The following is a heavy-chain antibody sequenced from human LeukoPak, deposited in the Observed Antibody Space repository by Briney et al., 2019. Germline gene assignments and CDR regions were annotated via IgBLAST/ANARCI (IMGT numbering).Heavy chain of an antibody. CDR1: RGSISSYY. D-gene: IGHD3-3*01. Sequence: RTSETLSLTCTVSRGSISSYYWSWIRQPPGKGLEWIGYIDNSGNTNSNPSLKSRVTMSVDTSKNQFSLKLSSVIAADTAVNYCARGRITIFGVVIPHFDNWGQGTLVTVSS. J-gene: IGHJ4*02. CDR3: ARGRITIFGVVIPHFDN. CDR2: IDNSGNT. V-gene: IGHV4-59*01.